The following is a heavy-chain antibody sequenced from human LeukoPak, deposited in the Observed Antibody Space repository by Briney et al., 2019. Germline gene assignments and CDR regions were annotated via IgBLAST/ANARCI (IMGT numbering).Heavy chain of an antibody. Sequence: GGSLRLSCTVSGFTFSTHWMRWVRQAPGKGLVWVSHIKGDGTSTNYADSVKGRFAISRDNAKNTLFLQMNSLRAEDTAVYYCARDGLAAAADYWGQGTLVTVSS. CDR1: GFTFSTHW. CDR2: IKGDGTST. D-gene: IGHD6-13*01. CDR3: ARDGLAAAADY. V-gene: IGHV3-74*01. J-gene: IGHJ4*02.